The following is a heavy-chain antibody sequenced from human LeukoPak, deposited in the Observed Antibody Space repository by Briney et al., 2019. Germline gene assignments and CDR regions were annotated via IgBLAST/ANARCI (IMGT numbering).Heavy chain of an antibody. CDR3: AREVYGDNYFDY. D-gene: IGHD4-17*01. CDR2: IKQDGSDR. CDR1: GFTFSRHW. V-gene: IGHV3-7*05. Sequence: PGRSLRLSCAASGFTFSRHWMSWVRQAPGRGLEWVANIKQDGSDRYYVDSVKGRFTISRDNAKTSLFLQMNSLRVEDTAVYYCAREVYGDNYFDYWGQGTLVTVAS. J-gene: IGHJ4*02.